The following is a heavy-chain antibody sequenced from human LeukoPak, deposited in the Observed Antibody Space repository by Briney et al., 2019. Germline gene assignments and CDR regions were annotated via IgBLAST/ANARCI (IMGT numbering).Heavy chain of an antibody. V-gene: IGHV4-4*07. D-gene: IGHD4-17*01. CDR2: IYTSGST. Sequence: PSETLSLTCTVSGGSISSYYWSWIRQPAGKGLEWIGRIYTSGSTNYNPSLKSRVTMSVDTSKNQFSLKLSSVTATDTAVYYCARAWSTTVTTLFDYWGQGTLVTVSS. J-gene: IGHJ4*02. CDR3: ARAWSTTVTTLFDY. CDR1: GGSISSYY.